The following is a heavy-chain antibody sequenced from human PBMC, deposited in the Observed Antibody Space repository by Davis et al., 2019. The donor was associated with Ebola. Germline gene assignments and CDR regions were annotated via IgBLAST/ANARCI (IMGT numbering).Heavy chain of an antibody. J-gene: IGHJ5*01. D-gene: IGHD6-13*01. CDR1: GFTFRSYD. CDR3: ARAGFGSTWFDC. Sequence: PGGSLRLSCAASGFTFRSYDMHWVRQATGKGLEWVSAIGAAGDTYYPVSVKGRFTISRENAKNSLYLQMNSLRAEDTAVHYCARAGFGSTWFDCWGQGILVTVSS. V-gene: IGHV3-13*01. CDR2: IGAAGDT.